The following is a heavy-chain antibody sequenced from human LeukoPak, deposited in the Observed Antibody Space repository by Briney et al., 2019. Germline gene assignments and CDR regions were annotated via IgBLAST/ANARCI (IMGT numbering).Heavy chain of an antibody. Sequence: SETLSLTCTVSGGSISSYYWSWIRQPPGKGLEWTGYIYYSGSTNYNPSLKSRVTISVDTSKNQFSLKLSSVTAADTAVYYCARVVTATHYYYYYMDVWGKGTTVTVSS. D-gene: IGHD2-21*02. V-gene: IGHV4-59*01. CDR1: GGSISSYY. CDR2: IYYSGST. J-gene: IGHJ6*03. CDR3: ARVVTATHYYYYYMDV.